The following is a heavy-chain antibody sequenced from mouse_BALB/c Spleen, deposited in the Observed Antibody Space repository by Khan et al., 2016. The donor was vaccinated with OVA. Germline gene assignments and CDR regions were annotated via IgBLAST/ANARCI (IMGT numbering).Heavy chain of an antibody. CDR3: AREASNWDFSCAY. D-gene: IGHD4-1*01. J-gene: IGHJ3*01. CDR2: INPHNDGT. V-gene: IGHV1S136*01. CDR1: GYTFTNYV. Sequence: EVQLQESGPELVKPGASVKMSCKASGYTFTNYVTHWVKQKPGQGLEWIGYINPHNDGTRFHEKFKGKATLTSDKSSSPAYLELSRLTSEDSAGDYWAREASNWDFSCAYWGQGTLVTVSA.